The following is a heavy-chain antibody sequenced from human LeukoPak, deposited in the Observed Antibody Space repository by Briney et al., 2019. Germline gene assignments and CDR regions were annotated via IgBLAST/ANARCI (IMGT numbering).Heavy chain of an antibody. Sequence: PSETLSLTCTVSGGSISSSSYYWGWIRQPPGKGLEWIGSIYYSGSTYYNPSLKGRVTISVDTSRNQFSLKLSSVTAADTAVYYCARVDYEVDYWGQGTLVTVSS. D-gene: IGHD4-17*01. CDR1: GGSISSSSYY. V-gene: IGHV4-39*01. CDR3: ARVDYEVDY. J-gene: IGHJ4*02. CDR2: IYYSGST.